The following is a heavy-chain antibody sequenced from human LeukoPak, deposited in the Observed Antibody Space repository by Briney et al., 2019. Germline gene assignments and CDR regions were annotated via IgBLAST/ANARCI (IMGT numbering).Heavy chain of an antibody. CDR1: GGSITISSSY. J-gene: IGHJ4*02. CDR3: ARQYNWNYFDS. V-gene: IGHV4-39*01. CDR2: IYYSGST. D-gene: IGHD1-20*01. Sequence: PSETLSLTCTVSGGSITISSSYWGWIRQPPGKGLEWIGSIYYSGSTYYNPSLKSRVTISVDTSKNQFSLKLSSVTAADTSVYYCARQYNWNYFDSWGQGTLVTVSS.